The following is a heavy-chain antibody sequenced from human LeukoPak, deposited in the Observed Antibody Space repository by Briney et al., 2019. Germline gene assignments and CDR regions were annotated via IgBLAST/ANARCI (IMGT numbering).Heavy chain of an antibody. Sequence: SGPTLVNPTQTLTLTCTFSGFSLSTSGVGVGWIRQPPGKALEWLALIYWDDDKRYSPSLKSRLTIAKDTSKNQVVLTMTNMDPVDTATYYCAHMSDSSSWFSPTHPRWFDPWGQGTLVTVSS. CDR1: GFSLSTSGVG. CDR2: IYWDDDK. CDR3: AHMSDSSSWFSPTHPRWFDP. D-gene: IGHD6-13*01. J-gene: IGHJ5*02. V-gene: IGHV2-5*02.